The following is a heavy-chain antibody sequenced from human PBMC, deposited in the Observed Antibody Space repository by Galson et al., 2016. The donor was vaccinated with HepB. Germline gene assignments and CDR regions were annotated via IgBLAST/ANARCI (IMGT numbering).Heavy chain of an antibody. D-gene: IGHD2/OR15-2a*01. J-gene: IGHJ6*02. V-gene: IGHV3-23*01. CDR1: GFTFSSYA. Sequence: SLRLSCAASGFTFSSYAMTWVRQAPGKGLDWVSTISGSGDETTYADSVKGRFTISRDNSKNTLYLQMNGLRAEDTAVYYCAKVIGRDAYYYYGMDVWGQGTTVTVSS. CDR2: ISGSGDET. CDR3: AKVIGRDAYYYYGMDV.